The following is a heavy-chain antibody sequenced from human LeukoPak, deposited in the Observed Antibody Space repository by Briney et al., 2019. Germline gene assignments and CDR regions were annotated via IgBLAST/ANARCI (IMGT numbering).Heavy chain of an antibody. CDR1: GFTFSSYS. D-gene: IGHD2-2*01. CDR3: ARTTDIVVVPAADYYYYYGMDV. CDR2: ISSSSSYI. Sequence: GGSLRLSCAASGFTFSSYSMNWVRQAPGKGLEWVSSISSSSSYIYYADSVKGRFTISRDNGKNSLYLQMNSLRAEDTAVYYCARTTDIVVVPAADYYYYYGMDVWGQGTTVTVSS. V-gene: IGHV3-21*01. J-gene: IGHJ6*02.